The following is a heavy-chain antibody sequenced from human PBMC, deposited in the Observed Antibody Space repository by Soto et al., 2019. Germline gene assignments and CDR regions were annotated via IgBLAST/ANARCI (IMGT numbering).Heavy chain of an antibody. Sequence: GGSLRLSCAASGFTFSSYSMNWVRQAPGKGLEWVSSISSSSSYIYYADSVKGRFTISRDNAKNSLYLQMNSLRAEDTAVYYCATHRSGYDQTGDYWGQGTLVTVSS. CDR2: ISSSSSYI. D-gene: IGHD5-12*01. J-gene: IGHJ4*02. CDR1: GFTFSSYS. CDR3: ATHRSGYDQTGDY. V-gene: IGHV3-21*01.